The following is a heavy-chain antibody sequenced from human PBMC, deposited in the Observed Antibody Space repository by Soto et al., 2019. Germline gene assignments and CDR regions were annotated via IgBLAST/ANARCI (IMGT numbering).Heavy chain of an antibody. CDR3: ARVDEDCSGGSCYFDDYYYMDV. Sequence: QVQLVESGGGLVKPGGSLRLSCAASGFTFSDYYMSWIRQAPGKGLEWVSYIRSSGSTIYYADSVKGRFTISRDNAKNSLYLQMNSLRAEDTAVYYCARVDEDCSGGSCYFDDYYYMDVWGKGTTVTVSS. CDR1: GFTFSDYY. J-gene: IGHJ6*03. D-gene: IGHD2-15*01. V-gene: IGHV3-11*01. CDR2: IRSSGSTI.